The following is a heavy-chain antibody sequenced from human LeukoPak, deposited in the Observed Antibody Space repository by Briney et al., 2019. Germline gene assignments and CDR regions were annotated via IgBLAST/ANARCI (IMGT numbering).Heavy chain of an antibody. CDR1: GYTFSTYG. CDR3: TREGEYSGSYYFAY. CDR2: ISAYNGNT. V-gene: IGHV1-18*01. J-gene: IGHJ4*02. D-gene: IGHD1-26*01. Sequence: ASVKVFCKASGYTFSTYGISWVRQAPGQGLEWMGWISAYNGNTNYVQKLRGRVTMTTDTSTSTAFMELRSLRSDDTAVYYCTREGEYSGSYYFAYWGQGTLVTVSS.